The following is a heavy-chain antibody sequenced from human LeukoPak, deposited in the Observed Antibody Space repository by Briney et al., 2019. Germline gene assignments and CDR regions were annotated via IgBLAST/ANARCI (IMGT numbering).Heavy chain of an antibody. CDR1: GGSISSYY. CDR3: ARYGSWRSTDY. J-gene: IGHJ4*02. CDR2: IYYSGST. Sequence: SETLSLTCTVSGGSISSYYWSWIRQPPGKGLEWIGYIYYSGSTNYNPSLKSRVTIPVDTSKNQFSLKLSSVTAADTAVYYCARYGSWRSTDYWGQGTLVTVSS. D-gene: IGHD6-13*01. V-gene: IGHV4-59*01.